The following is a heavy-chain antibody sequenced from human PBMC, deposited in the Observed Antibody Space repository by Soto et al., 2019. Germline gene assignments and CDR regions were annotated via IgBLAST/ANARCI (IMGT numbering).Heavy chain of an antibody. D-gene: IGHD6-19*01. CDR2: ISANNGNT. V-gene: IGHV1-18*01. CDR3: ARDFEPNQWLGPFRY. CDR1: GYTFSSSG. J-gene: IGHJ4*02. Sequence: QVQLVQSGAEVKKPGASVKVSCKTSGYTFSSSGLSWVRQAPGQGLEWMGWISANNGNTIYAQKFQGRVTLTTDTSTSTAYMELRSLRSDDTAVYYCARDFEPNQWLGPFRYWGQGTLVTVSS.